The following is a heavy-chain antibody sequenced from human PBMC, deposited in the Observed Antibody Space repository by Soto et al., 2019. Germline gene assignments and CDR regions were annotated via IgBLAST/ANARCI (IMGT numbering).Heavy chain of an antibody. D-gene: IGHD2-2*01. V-gene: IGHV1-18*01. CDR1: GYTFTSYG. Sequence: GASVKVSCKASGYTFTSYGISWVRQAPGQGLEWMGWISAYNGNTNYAQKLQGRVTMTTDTSTSTAYMELRSLRSDDTAVYYCAITWGSGYCSSTSCYRGGSNFDYWGQGTLVTVS. CDR2: ISAYNGNT. CDR3: AITWGSGYCSSTSCYRGGSNFDY. J-gene: IGHJ4*02.